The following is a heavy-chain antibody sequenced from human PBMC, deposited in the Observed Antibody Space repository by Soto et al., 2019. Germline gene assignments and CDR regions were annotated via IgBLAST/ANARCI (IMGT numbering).Heavy chain of an antibody. CDR1: GGSVSSGSYY. J-gene: IGHJ4*02. Sequence: SETLSLTXTVSGGSVSSGSYYWSWIRQPPGKGLEWIGYIYYSGSTNYNPSLKSRVTISVDTSKNQFSLKLSSVTAADTAVYYCAREVGTLYDILTGPYYFDYWGQGTLVTVSS. CDR3: AREVGTLYDILTGPYYFDY. D-gene: IGHD3-9*01. V-gene: IGHV4-61*01. CDR2: IYYSGST.